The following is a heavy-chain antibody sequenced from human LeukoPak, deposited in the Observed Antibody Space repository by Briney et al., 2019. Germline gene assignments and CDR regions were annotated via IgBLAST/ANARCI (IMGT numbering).Heavy chain of an antibody. Sequence: GESLKISCKGSGYSFTSYWIAWVRQMPGKGLEWMGIIYPGDSNTRYSPSFQGQVTISADKSISTAYLQWSSLKASDTAMYYCARRRDLYSGSYYPFDYWGQGTLVTVSS. CDR1: GYSFTSYW. CDR2: IYPGDSNT. J-gene: IGHJ4*02. D-gene: IGHD1-26*01. V-gene: IGHV5-51*01. CDR3: ARRRDLYSGSYYPFDY.